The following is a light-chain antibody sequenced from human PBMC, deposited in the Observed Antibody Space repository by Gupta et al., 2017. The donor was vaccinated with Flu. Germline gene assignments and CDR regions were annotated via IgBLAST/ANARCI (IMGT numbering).Light chain of an antibody. Sequence: EVVLTQSPGTLSLSPGERVTLSCRASQSINTNYLAWYQQKPGQAPRLLIFSTSIRSTGIPDRFSRSGSRTDFTLSINRLDPEHLALYYSQQEDNSRPTFSQGTRPKIK. CDR2: STS. V-gene: IGKV3-20*01. J-gene: IGKJ2*01. CDR3: QQEDNSRPT. CDR1: QSINTNY.